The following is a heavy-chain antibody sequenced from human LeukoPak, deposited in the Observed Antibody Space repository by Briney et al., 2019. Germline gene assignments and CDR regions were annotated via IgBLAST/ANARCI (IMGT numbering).Heavy chain of an antibody. CDR1: GYTFTGYY. D-gene: IGHD6-13*01. Sequence: GASVKVSCKASGYTFTGYYMHWVRQPPGKGLEGMGWSNPNSGGTNYAQKFQGRVTMTRDTSISAAYMELSRLRSDDTAVYYCARGGGIAGPNWFDPWGQGTLVTVSS. CDR3: ARGGGIAGPNWFDP. J-gene: IGHJ5*02. V-gene: IGHV1-2*02. CDR2: SNPNSGGT.